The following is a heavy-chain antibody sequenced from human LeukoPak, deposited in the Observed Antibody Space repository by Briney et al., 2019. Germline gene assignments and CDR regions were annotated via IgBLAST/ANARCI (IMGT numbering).Heavy chain of an antibody. V-gene: IGHV4-4*07. D-gene: IGHD1-1*01. J-gene: IGHJ5*02. CDR3: AREGSWNPSEGCNWFDP. Sequence: SETLSLTCTVSGGSISSYYWSWIRQPAGKGLEWIGRIYTSGSTNYNPSLKSRVTMSVDTSKNQFSLKLSSVTAADTAVYYCAREGSWNPSEGCNWFDPWGQGTLVTVSS. CDR2: IYTSGST. CDR1: GGSISSYY.